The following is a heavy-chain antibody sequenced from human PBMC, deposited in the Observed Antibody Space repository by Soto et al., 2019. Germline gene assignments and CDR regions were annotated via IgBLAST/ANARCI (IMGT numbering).Heavy chain of an antibody. CDR2: INSDGSVS. Sequence: EVQLVESGGGLVQPGGSLRLSCAASGFTFSNYWMYWVRQAPGKGLEWVSRINSDGSVSSYAASVKGRLTISRDNVKNSLYLQMDRLRAEDTAVYYCARGDCVGGTCYSLACSFYYYMDVWGKGTTVTVFS. CDR3: ARGDCVGGTCYSLACSFYYYMDV. CDR1: GFTFSNYW. D-gene: IGHD2-15*01. J-gene: IGHJ6*03. V-gene: IGHV3-74*02.